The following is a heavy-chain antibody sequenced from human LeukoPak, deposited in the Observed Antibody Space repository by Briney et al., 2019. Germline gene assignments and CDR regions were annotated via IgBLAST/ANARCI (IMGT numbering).Heavy chain of an antibody. Sequence: ASVKVSCKASGYTFTGYFMHWVRQAPGQGLEWMGRINPNSGGTNYAQKFQGRVTMTRDTSISTAYMELSGLRSDDTAVYYCARTAYYDILTGYSFPYYFDYWGQGTLVTVSS. V-gene: IGHV1-2*06. D-gene: IGHD3-9*01. J-gene: IGHJ4*02. CDR1: GYTFTGYF. CDR2: INPNSGGT. CDR3: ARTAYYDILTGYSFPYYFDY.